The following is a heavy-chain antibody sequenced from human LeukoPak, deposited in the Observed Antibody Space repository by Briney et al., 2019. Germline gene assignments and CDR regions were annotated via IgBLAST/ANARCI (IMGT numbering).Heavy chain of an antibody. CDR1: GGSISSSSYY. D-gene: IGHD3-3*01. CDR2: IYYSGST. V-gene: IGHV4-39*01. CDR3: ATDDFWSGYYAHY. J-gene: IGHJ4*02. Sequence: SETLSLTCTVSGGSISSSSYYWGWIRQPPGKGLEWIGSIYYSGSTYYNPSLKSRVTISVDTSKNQFSLKLSSVTAADTAVYYRATDDFWSGYYAHYWGQGTLVTVSS.